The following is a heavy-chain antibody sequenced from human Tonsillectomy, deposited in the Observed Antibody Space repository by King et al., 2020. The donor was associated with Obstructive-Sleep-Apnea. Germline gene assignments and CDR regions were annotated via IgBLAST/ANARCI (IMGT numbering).Heavy chain of an antibody. CDR3: AKEGHIRAFLADY. CDR2: ISYSGGTT. V-gene: IGHV3-23*04. D-gene: IGHD3-3*01. CDR1: GFTFSSYA. J-gene: IGHJ4*02. Sequence: VQLVESGGGLVQPGGSLRLSCAASGFTFSSYAMSWVRQAPGKGLEWVSGISYSGGTTYYADSVKGRFTISRDNSKNTLYLQRNSLRAEDTAVYYCAKEGHIRAFLADYWGQGTLVTVSS.